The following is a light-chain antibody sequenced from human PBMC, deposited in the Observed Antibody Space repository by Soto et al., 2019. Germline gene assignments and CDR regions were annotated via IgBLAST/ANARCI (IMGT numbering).Light chain of an antibody. Sequence: QSVLTQPASVSGSPGQSITISCSGNAVSYQIVSWYQQQPGKAPKLIFYNVTRRPSGLSIRFSGFKSGTTASLKITGLQAEDEADYYCCSFVGVTNDVFGNGTKVTVL. J-gene: IGLJ1*01. CDR3: CSFVGVTNDV. V-gene: IGLV2-23*02. CDR2: NVT. CDR1: GNAVSYQI.